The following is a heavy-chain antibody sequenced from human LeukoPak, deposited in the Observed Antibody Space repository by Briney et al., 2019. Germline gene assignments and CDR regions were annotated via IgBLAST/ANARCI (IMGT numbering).Heavy chain of an antibody. CDR2: IYTSGST. Sequence: SETLSLTCTVSGGSISSYYWSWIRQPAGKGLEWIGRIYTSGSTNYNPSLKSRVTMTVDTSKNQFSLKLSSVTAADTAVYYCARGYYDSSGYALDYWGQGTLVTVSS. V-gene: IGHV4-4*07. D-gene: IGHD3-22*01. CDR1: GGSISSYY. J-gene: IGHJ4*02. CDR3: ARGYYDSSGYALDY.